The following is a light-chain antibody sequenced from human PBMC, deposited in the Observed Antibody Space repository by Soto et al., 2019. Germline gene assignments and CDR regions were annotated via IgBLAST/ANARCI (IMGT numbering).Light chain of an antibody. Sequence: EIVLTQSPATLSLSPGERATLSCRASQSVSSYLAWYQQKPGQAPRLLIYDASNRATGIPARFSGSGSGTDCTLTISSLEPEDFAVYYCQQRSNWPRTFGQGTTVEIK. J-gene: IGKJ1*01. V-gene: IGKV3-11*01. CDR3: QQRSNWPRT. CDR1: QSVSSY. CDR2: DAS.